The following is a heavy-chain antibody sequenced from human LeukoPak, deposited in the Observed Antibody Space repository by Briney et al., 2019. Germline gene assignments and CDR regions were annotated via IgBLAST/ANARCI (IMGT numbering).Heavy chain of an antibody. CDR1: GGSITSTSY. Sequence: SETLSLTCSVSGGSITSTSYWGWIRQPSGKGLEWIGTLYYSVSTYSTPSLKSRVTISVDTSKNQFSLKLSSVTAADTAVYYCARDQRSSVVDYWGQGTLVTVSS. D-gene: IGHD6-6*01. CDR2: LYYSVST. V-gene: IGHV4-39*07. CDR3: ARDQRSSVVDY. J-gene: IGHJ4*02.